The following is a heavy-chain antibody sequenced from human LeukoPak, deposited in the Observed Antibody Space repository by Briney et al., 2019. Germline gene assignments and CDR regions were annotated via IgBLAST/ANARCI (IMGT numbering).Heavy chain of an antibody. V-gene: IGHV1-8*03. Sequence: ASVKVSCKASGYTFTSYDINWVRQATGQGLEWMGWMNPNSGNTGYAQKFQGRVTITRNTSISTAYMELSSLRSEDTAVYYCATSDYYDSSGFPFPYDCWGQGTLVTVSS. CDR2: MNPNSGNT. CDR3: ATSDYYDSSGFPFPYDC. J-gene: IGHJ4*02. CDR1: GYTFTSYD. D-gene: IGHD3-22*01.